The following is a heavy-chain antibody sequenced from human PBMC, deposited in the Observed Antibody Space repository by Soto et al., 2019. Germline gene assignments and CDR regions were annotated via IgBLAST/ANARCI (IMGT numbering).Heavy chain of an antibody. V-gene: IGHV4-4*07. CDR1: GGAISGYY. J-gene: IGHJ5*02. CDR3: ARGQRFSDWFDP. CDR2: IYSSGST. D-gene: IGHD3-3*01. Sequence: PSETLSLTCTVSGGAISGYYWTWIRQPAGKGLEWIGRIYSSGSTKYNPSLKSRVTMSLDTSKNQLSLRLTSVTAADTAVYYCARGQRFSDWFDPWGQGTLVTV.